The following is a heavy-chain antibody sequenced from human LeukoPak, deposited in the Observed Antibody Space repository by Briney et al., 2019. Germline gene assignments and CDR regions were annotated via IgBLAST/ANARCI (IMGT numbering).Heavy chain of an antibody. CDR2: ISYDGSDK. Sequence: GGSLRLSCAASGFTFSSYAMHWVRQAPGKGLVWVALISYDGSDKYYADSVKGRFTISRDNSKNTLFVQMNSLRPEDTAVYYCARGAYSSGWTTFDYWGQGILVTVPS. D-gene: IGHD6-19*01. CDR3: ARGAYSSGWTTFDY. V-gene: IGHV3-30*04. J-gene: IGHJ4*02. CDR1: GFTFSSYA.